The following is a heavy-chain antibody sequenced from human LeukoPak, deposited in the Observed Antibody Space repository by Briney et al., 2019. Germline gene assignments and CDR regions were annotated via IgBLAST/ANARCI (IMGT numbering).Heavy chain of an antibody. V-gene: IGHV7-4-1*02. CDR3: ARDLHYYDSSGYYSRLSDY. Sequence: GASVKVSCKASGYTFTSYAMNWVRQAPGQGLEWMGWINPNTGNPTYAQGFTGRFVFSLDTSVSTAYLQISSLKAEDTAEYYCARDLHYYDSSGYYSRLSDYWGQGTLVTVSS. D-gene: IGHD3-22*01. CDR1: GYTFTSYA. J-gene: IGHJ4*02. CDR2: INPNTGNP.